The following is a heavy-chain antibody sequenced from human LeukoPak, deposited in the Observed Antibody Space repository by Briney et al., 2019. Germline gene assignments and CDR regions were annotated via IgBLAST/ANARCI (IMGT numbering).Heavy chain of an antibody. Sequence: GGSLRLSCAASGFTFSSYWMSWVRQAPGKGLEWVANIKQDGSEKYYVDSVKGRFTISRDNAKNSLYLQMNSQRAEDTAVYYCARDHEAYFVDPRYNWFDPWGQGTLVTVSS. V-gene: IGHV3-7*01. CDR1: GFTFSSYW. CDR3: ARDHEAYFVDPRYNWFDP. D-gene: IGHD3-9*01. CDR2: IKQDGSEK. J-gene: IGHJ5*02.